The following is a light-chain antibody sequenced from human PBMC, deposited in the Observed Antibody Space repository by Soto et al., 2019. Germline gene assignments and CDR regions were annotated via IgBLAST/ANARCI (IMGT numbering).Light chain of an antibody. J-gene: IGLJ1*01. CDR2: VVS. CDR3: SSYTSNSTYV. Sequence: QSALTQPASVSGSPGQSITISCTGTSSDVGGYNYVSWYQQHPGKAPKLMIYVVSNRPSGVSNRFSGSKSGNTASLTISGLQAEDEADYYCSSYTSNSTYVFGTGTKVTVL. CDR1: SSDVGGYNY. V-gene: IGLV2-14*01.